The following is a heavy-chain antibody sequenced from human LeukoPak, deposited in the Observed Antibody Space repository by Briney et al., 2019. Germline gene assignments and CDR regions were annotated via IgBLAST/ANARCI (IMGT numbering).Heavy chain of an antibody. CDR1: GFTLSSYA. CDR3: ARDSSPWYYYDRSGSNGFDP. Sequence: GGSLRLSCAASGFTLSSYAIHWVRQAPGKGLEWVAVIAYDGGNKYYADSVKGRFTISRDNSKNTLFLQMNSLRAEDTAVYYCARDSSPWYYYDRSGSNGFDPWGQGTLVTVSS. J-gene: IGHJ5*02. V-gene: IGHV3-30-3*01. CDR2: IAYDGGNK. D-gene: IGHD3-22*01.